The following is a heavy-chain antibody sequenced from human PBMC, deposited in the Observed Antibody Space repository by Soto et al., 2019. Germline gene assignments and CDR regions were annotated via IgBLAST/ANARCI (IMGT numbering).Heavy chain of an antibody. CDR1: GGTFSSYA. D-gene: IGHD3-3*01. CDR2: IIPIFGTA. V-gene: IGHV1-69*06. J-gene: IGHJ6*02. Sequence: GASVKVSCKASGGTFSSYAISWVRQAPGQGLEWMGGIIPIFGTANYAQKFQGRVTITADKSTSTAYMELSSLRSEDTAVYYCAIHYDFWSVYPQYYYYYGMDVWGQGTTVTVSS. CDR3: AIHYDFWSVYPQYYYYYGMDV.